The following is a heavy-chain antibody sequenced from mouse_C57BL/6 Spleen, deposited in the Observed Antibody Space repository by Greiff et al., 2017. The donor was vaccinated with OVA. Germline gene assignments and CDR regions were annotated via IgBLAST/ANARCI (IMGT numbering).Heavy chain of an antibody. Sequence: EVMLVESGGGLVKPGGSLKLSCAASGFTFSSYTMSWVRQTPEKRLEWVATISGGGGNTYYPDRVKGRFTISRDNAKNTLYLQMSSLRSEDTALYYCARHEHYYGSSAWFAYWGQGTLVTVSA. CDR1: GFTFSSYT. V-gene: IGHV5-9*01. D-gene: IGHD1-1*01. CDR3: ARHEHYYGSSAWFAY. J-gene: IGHJ3*01. CDR2: ISGGGGNT.